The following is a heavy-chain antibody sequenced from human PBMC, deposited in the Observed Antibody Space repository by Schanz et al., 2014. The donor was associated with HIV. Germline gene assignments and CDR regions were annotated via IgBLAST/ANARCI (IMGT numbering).Heavy chain of an antibody. J-gene: IGHJ4*01. V-gene: IGHV4-34*01. Sequence: QVQLHQWGAGLLKPSETLSLTCDVSGGSFSGYYWIWLRQSPGKGLEWIGEINHSGRTDYKSSLKSRVTMSMETSKNQFSLKLNSVTAADTAVYFCARGDFGGNSVDYWGHGNLVTVSA. CDR1: GGSFSGYY. CDR3: ARGDFGGNSVDY. D-gene: IGHD2-21*02. CDR2: INHSGRT.